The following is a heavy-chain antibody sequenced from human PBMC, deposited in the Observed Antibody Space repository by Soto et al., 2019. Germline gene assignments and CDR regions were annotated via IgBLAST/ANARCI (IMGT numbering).Heavy chain of an antibody. D-gene: IGHD4-17*01. CDR3: AKDAISGDGIWLMDS. J-gene: IGHJ5*02. V-gene: IGHV3-23*01. Sequence: PGGFLRLSCAASGFTFRNYAMTWARQAPGKGLEWVSSLLRSGSSAYYADSVRGRFTISSDTSANSLYLQMDNLRAEDTAIYYCAKDAISGDGIWLMDSWGQGTVVTVSS. CDR1: GFTFRNYA. CDR2: LLRSGSSA.